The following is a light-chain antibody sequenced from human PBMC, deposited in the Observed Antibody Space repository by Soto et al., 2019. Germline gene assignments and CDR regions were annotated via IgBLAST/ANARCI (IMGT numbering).Light chain of an antibody. J-gene: IGKJ2*01. CDR2: GAS. CDR3: QQYDEYST. Sequence: DIHLTQSPSSLSASVGDRVTMTCWASGRVGSSLDWYQKKAGEAPKLLFYGASTAAPDVPLRFRGSGSGTEFTFVIESLQAGDFGTFYCQQYDEYSTFGRGTRLEI. CDR1: GRVGSS. V-gene: IGKV1-5*01.